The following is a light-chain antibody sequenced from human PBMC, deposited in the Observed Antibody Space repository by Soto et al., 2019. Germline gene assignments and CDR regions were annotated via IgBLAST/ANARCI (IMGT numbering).Light chain of an antibody. CDR2: AAS. J-gene: IGKJ2*01. CDR3: QQSYSTLPYT. Sequence: EIQMTQSPSTLSGSLGDRVTITCRASQSISSYLNWYQQKPGKAPKLLIYAASSLQSGVPSRFSGSGSGTDFTLTISSLQPEDFATYYCQQSYSTLPYTFGQGTKVDI. V-gene: IGKV1-39*01. CDR1: QSISSY.